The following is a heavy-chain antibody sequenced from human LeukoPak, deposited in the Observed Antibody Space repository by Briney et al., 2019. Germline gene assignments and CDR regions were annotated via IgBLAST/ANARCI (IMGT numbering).Heavy chain of an antibody. CDR1: GYTFTSYD. D-gene: IGHD3-10*01. CDR3: ARRQSPLFRYGSGSYWGFDC. V-gene: IGHV1-8*01. J-gene: IGHJ4*02. Sequence: GASVKVSCKASGYTFTSYDINWERQATGQGLEWMGWMNPNSGNTGYAQKFQGRVTMTRNTSISTAYMELSSLRSEDTAVYYCARRQSPLFRYGSGSYWGFDCWGQGTLVTVSS. CDR2: MNPNSGNT.